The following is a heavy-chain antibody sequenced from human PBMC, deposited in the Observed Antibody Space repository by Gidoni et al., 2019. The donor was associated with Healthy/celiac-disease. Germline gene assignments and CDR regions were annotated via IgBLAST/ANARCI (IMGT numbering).Heavy chain of an antibody. CDR3: AKDGRIAALTYYLDY. CDR1: GFTFDDYA. CDR2: ISWNSGSI. J-gene: IGHJ4*02. Sequence: EVQLVESGGGLVQPGRSLRLSCAASGFTFDDYAMHWVRQAPGKGLEWVSGISWNSGSIGYADSVKGRFTISRDNAKNSLYLQMNSLRAEDTALYYCAKDGRIAALTYYLDYWGQGTLVTVSS. V-gene: IGHV3-9*01. D-gene: IGHD6-13*01.